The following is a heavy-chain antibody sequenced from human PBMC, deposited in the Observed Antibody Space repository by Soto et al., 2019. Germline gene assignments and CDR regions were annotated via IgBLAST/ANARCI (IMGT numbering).Heavy chain of an antibody. J-gene: IGHJ4*02. Sequence: QVQLQESGPGLVKPSQTLSLTCTVSGGSISSGDYYWSWIRQYPGKGLEWIGYIYYSGSTYYNPSLKSRVTISADTSKNQFSLNLNSVTAADTAVYYCARRGDYVWGFDYWGQGTLVTVSS. CDR3: ARRGDYVWGFDY. CDR2: IYYSGST. CDR1: GGSISSGDYY. D-gene: IGHD3-16*01. V-gene: IGHV4-31*03.